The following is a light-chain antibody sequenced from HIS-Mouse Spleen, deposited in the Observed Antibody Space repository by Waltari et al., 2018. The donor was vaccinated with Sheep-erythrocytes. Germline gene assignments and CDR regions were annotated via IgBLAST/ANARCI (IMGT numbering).Light chain of an antibody. V-gene: IGLV2-11*01. J-gene: IGLJ1*01. CDR1: SSDVGGYNY. CDR3: CSYAGSYNHV. CDR2: DVS. Sequence: QSVLTQPRSVSGSPGQSVTISCTGTSSDVGGYNYVSWYQQHPGKAPKLMIYDVSKRPPGVPDRFSGSKSGNTASLTISGLQAEDEADYYCCSYAGSYNHVFATGTKVTVL.